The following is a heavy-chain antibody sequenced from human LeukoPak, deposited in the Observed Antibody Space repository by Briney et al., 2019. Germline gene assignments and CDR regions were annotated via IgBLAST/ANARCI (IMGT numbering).Heavy chain of an antibody. CDR2: IDPRSGGT. CDR1: GYTFTGYY. D-gene: IGHD2-2*02. Sequence: ASMTVSCKASGYTFTGYYMHWVRQAPGQGLEWMGWIDPRSGGTNFARKFQGRVTMTRDTSISTAYMELSRLTSDDTAVYYCTSSDYTSSDYWGQGTLVTVSS. CDR3: TSSDYTSSDY. J-gene: IGHJ4*02. V-gene: IGHV1-2*02.